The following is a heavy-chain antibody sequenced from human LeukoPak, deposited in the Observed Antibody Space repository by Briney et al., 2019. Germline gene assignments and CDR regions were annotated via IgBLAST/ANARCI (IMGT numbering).Heavy chain of an antibody. CDR1: GFTFSSYG. CDR2: ISYDGSNK. J-gene: IGHJ4*02. Sequence: GGSLRLSCAASGFTFSSYGMHWVRQAPGKGLEWVAVISYDGSNKYYADSVKGRFTISRDNSKNTLYLQMNSLRAEDTAVYYCAKDVDPFGSGSYVEGFDYWGQGTLVTVS. V-gene: IGHV3-30*18. CDR3: AKDVDPFGSGSYVEGFDY. D-gene: IGHD3-10*01.